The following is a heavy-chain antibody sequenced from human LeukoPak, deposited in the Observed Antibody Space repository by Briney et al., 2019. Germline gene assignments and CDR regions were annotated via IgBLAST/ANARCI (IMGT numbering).Heavy chain of an antibody. V-gene: IGHV1-24*01. Sequence: ASVKVSCKVSGYTLTELSMHWVRQAPGKGLEWMGGFVPEDGETIYAQKFQGRVTMTEDTSTDTAYMELSSLRSEDTAVYYCATALDFWSGGKVYYYMDVWGKGTTVTVSS. D-gene: IGHD3-3*01. CDR1: GYTLTELS. CDR2: FVPEDGET. CDR3: ATALDFWSGGKVYYYMDV. J-gene: IGHJ6*03.